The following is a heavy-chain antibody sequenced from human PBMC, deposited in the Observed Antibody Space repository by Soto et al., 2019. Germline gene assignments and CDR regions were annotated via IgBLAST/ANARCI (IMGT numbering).Heavy chain of an antibody. J-gene: IGHJ6*03. CDR2: TYYRSKWYN. D-gene: IGHD3-10*01. V-gene: IGHV6-1*01. Sequence: SQTLSLTCAISVDSVSNNSAAWNWIRQSPSRGLEWLGRTYYRSKWYNEYALSVKSRITINPDTSKNQFSLQLNSVRSEDTAVYYCARRGVNYYYYYMDVWGKGTTVTVSS. CDR1: VDSVSNNSAA. CDR3: ARRGVNYYYYYMDV.